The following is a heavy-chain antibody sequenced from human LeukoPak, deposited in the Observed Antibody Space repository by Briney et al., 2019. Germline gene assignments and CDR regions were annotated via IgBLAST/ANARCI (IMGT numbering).Heavy chain of an antibody. Sequence: PSETLSLTCTDSGGSISSYYWSWIRQPPGKGLEWIGYVYYSGNTNYNPSLKSRVTISVETSKNQFSLKLSSVTAADTAVYFCARILMGSYIGPRWYGGRYFDYWGQGTLVTVSS. CDR2: VYYSGNT. CDR1: GGSISSYY. J-gene: IGHJ4*02. D-gene: IGHD1-26*01. CDR3: ARILMGSYIGPRWYGGRYFDY. V-gene: IGHV4-59*01.